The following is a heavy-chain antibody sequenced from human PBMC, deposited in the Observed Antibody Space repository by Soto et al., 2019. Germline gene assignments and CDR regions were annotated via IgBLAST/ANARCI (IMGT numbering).Heavy chain of an antibody. J-gene: IGHJ3*02. Sequence: QVQLQQWGAGLLKPSETLSLTCAVYGGSFSGYYWSWIRQPPGKGLAWIGEINHSGSTNYNPSLKSRVTISVDTSKNQFSLKLSSVTAADTAVYYCAREVTMVRGVTSDAFDIWGQGTMVTVSS. CDR2: INHSGST. D-gene: IGHD3-10*01. CDR1: GGSFSGYY. CDR3: AREVTMVRGVTSDAFDI. V-gene: IGHV4-34*01.